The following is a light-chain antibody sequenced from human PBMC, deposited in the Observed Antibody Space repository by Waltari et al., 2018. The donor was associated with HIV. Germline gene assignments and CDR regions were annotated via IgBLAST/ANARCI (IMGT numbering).Light chain of an antibody. V-gene: IGLV1-40*01. CDR1: SSNIGAGYD. J-gene: IGLJ1*01. CDR2: GNS. Sequence: QSVLTQPPSVSGAPGQRVTISCTGSSSNIGAGYDVPWYQQLPGTAPKLPIYGNSHRPSAVPHRFSGSKSGTSASLAITGLQAEDEADYYCQSYDSSLSRRVFGTRTKVTVL. CDR3: QSYDSSLSRRV.